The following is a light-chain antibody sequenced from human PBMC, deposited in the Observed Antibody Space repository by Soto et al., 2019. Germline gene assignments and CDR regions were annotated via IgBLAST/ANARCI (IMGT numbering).Light chain of an antibody. Sequence: DIVMTQSPLSLPVTPGEPASISCRSSQSLLHSSGRYYLDWYLQKPGQSPQLMIYLGSHRASGVPDSFSGSGSGTDFTLTISRVEAEDVGIYYCIQALQTPFTFGGGTRAEIK. CDR1: QSLLHSSGRYY. CDR3: IQALQTPFT. V-gene: IGKV2-28*01. CDR2: LGS. J-gene: IGKJ4*01.